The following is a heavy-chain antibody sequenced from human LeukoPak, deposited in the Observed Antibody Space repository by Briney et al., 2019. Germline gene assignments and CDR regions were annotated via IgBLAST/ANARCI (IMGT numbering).Heavy chain of an antibody. CDR2: MNPNSGNT. D-gene: IGHD1-26*01. Sequence: GASVKVSCKASGYTFTSYDINWVRQATGQGLEWMGWMNPNSGNTGYAQKFQGRVTMTRNTSISTAYMELSSLRSEDTAVYYCARGSGSSLAHYFDYWGQGTLVTVSS. V-gene: IGHV1-8*01. CDR3: ARGSGSSLAHYFDY. CDR1: GYTFTSYD. J-gene: IGHJ4*02.